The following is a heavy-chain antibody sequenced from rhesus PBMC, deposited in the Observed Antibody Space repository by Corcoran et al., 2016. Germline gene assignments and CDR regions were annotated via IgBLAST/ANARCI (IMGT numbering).Heavy chain of an antibody. CDR1: GFTLSSYG. CDR2: IYYDGSKK. J-gene: IGHJ2*01. D-gene: IGHD2-15*01. CDR3: ARASPLHRKGWYFDL. Sequence: EVQLVESGGGLVQPGGSLRLSCAASGFTLSSYGMNWVRQAPGMGLEWVAVIYYDGSKKYYEYFVKYRFTISRDNSKNMLYRQRNNLKLEDTAVYYGARASPLHRKGWYFDLWGPGTPITISS. V-gene: IGHV3-54*02.